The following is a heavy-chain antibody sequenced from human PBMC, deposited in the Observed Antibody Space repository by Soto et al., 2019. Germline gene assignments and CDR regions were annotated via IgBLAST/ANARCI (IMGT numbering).Heavy chain of an antibody. J-gene: IGHJ6*02. D-gene: IGHD3-22*01. CDR1: GGSICSSSYY. Sequence: QLQLQESGPGLVKPSETLSLTCTVSGGSICSSSYYWGWIRQPPGKGLEWIGSIYYSGSTYYNPSLKSRVTISVDTSKNQFSLKLSSVTAADTAVYYCARVRGTYYYDSSGYYPPDYYYYGMDVWGQGTTVTVSS. CDR3: ARVRGTYYYDSSGYYPPDYYYYGMDV. CDR2: IYYSGST. V-gene: IGHV4-39*01.